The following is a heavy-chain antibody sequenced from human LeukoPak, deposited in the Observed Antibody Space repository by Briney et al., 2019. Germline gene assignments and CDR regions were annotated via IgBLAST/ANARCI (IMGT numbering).Heavy chain of an antibody. CDR1: GFSVSGYY. D-gene: IGHD3-3*01. J-gene: IGHJ5*02. Sequence: GGSLRLSCAASGFSVSGYYMSWVRQAPGKGLVWVSRIDEDGKTIDYADSVKGRFTISRDNAKDTLYLQMSSLRDEDTAVYYCVSDLCGGDDQWGRGTLVTVSS. CDR2: IDEDGKTI. V-gene: IGHV3-74*01. CDR3: VSDLCGGDDQ.